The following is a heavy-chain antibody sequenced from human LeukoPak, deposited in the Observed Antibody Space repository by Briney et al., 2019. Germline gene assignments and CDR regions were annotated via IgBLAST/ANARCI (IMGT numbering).Heavy chain of an antibody. CDR2: IYHSGST. CDR1: GYSISSGYY. Sequence: SETLSLTCTVSGYSISSGYYWGWIRQPPGKGLEWIGSIYHSGSTYYNPSLKSRVTISVDTSKNQFSLKLSSVTAADTAVYYCARWRFMVRGGGGFDPWGQGTLVTVSS. V-gene: IGHV4-38-2*02. D-gene: IGHD3-10*01. J-gene: IGHJ5*02. CDR3: ARWRFMVRGGGGFDP.